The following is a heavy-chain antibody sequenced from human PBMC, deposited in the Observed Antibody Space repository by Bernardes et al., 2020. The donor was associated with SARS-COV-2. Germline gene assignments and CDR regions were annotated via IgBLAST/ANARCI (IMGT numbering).Heavy chain of an antibody. CDR3: ARDRHIAAAGTEPMDV. V-gene: IGHV1-69*04. CDR1: GGTFSSYA. CDR2: IIPILGIA. J-gene: IGHJ6*02. D-gene: IGHD6-13*01. Sequence: SVKVSCKASGGTFSSYAISWVRQAPGQGLEWMGRIIPILGIANYAQKFQGRVTITADKSTSTAYMELSSLRSEDTAVYYCARDRHIAAAGTEPMDVWGQGTTVTVSS.